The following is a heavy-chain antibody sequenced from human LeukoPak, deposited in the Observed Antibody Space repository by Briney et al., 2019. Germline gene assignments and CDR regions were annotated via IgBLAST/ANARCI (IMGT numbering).Heavy chain of an antibody. Sequence: GGSLRLSCAASGFTFDDYAMHWVRQAPGKGLEWVSAISGSGGSTYYADSVKGRFTISRDNSKNTLYLQMNSLRAEDTAVYYCAKGGSGSYPFDYWGQGTLVTVSS. J-gene: IGHJ4*02. V-gene: IGHV3-23*01. D-gene: IGHD1-26*01. CDR2: ISGSGGST. CDR3: AKGGSGSYPFDY. CDR1: GFTFDDYA.